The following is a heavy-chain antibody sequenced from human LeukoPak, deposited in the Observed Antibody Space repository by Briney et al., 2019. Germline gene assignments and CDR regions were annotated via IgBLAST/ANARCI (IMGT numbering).Heavy chain of an antibody. CDR2: IYYSGST. D-gene: IGHD3-22*01. Sequence: PSQTLSLTCTVSGGPITSGGSYWSWIRQHPGAGLEWIGYIYYSGSTYYNPSLKSRVTISVDTSKKQFSLKLNSVTAADTAVYFCASQANYYDSSGYFIHWGQGILVTVSS. CDR1: GGPITSGGSY. CDR3: ASQANYYDSSGYFIH. J-gene: IGHJ1*01. V-gene: IGHV4-31*03.